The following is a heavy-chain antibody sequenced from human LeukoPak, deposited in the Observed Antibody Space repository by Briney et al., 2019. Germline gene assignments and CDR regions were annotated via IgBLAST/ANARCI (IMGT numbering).Heavy chain of an antibody. CDR2: IYTSGST. J-gene: IGHJ5*02. CDR3: AREDSSGYFGGA. D-gene: IGHD3-22*01. V-gene: IGHV4-4*07. CDR1: GGSISSYY. Sequence: SETLSLTCTVSGGSISSYYWSWIRQPAGKGLGWIGRIYTSGSTNYNPSLKSRVTMSVDTSKNQFSLKLSSVTAADTAVYYCAREDSSGYFGGAWGQGTLVTVSS.